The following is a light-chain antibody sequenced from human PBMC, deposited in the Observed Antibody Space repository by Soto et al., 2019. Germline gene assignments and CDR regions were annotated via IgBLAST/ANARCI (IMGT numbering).Light chain of an antibody. V-gene: IGKV3-15*01. CDR2: ATS. CDR3: QHYNNWPLT. CDR1: QSVSSN. Sequence: EIVMTQSPATLSVSPGERASLSCRASQSVSSNLAWYQQKPGQAPRLLIYATSTRATGIPARFSGSGSGTEFTLTISSLQSEDSAVYYCQHYNNWPLTFGGGTKVEIK. J-gene: IGKJ4*01.